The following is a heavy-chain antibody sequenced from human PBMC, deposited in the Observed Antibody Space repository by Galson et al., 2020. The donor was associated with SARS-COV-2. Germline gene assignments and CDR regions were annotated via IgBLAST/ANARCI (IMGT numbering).Heavy chain of an antibody. Sequence: GGSLRLSCAASGFTFSSYAMHWVRQAPGKGLEWVAVISYDGSNKYYADSVKGRFTISRDNSKNTLYLQMNSLRAEDTAVYYCARGRDYGDYAGSDYWGQGTLVTVSS. CDR3: ARGRDYGDYAGSDY. J-gene: IGHJ4*02. V-gene: IGHV3-30-3*01. CDR1: GFTFSSYA. CDR2: ISYDGSNK. D-gene: IGHD4-17*01.